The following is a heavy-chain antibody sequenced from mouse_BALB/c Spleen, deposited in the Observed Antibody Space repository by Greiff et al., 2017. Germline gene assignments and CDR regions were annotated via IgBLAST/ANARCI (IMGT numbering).Heavy chain of an antibody. CDR2: ISSGGGST. J-gene: IGHJ3*01. V-gene: IGHV5-12-1*01. Sequence: EVQVVESGGGLVKPGGSLKLSCAASGFAFSSYAMSWVRQTPEKRLEWFAYISSGGGSTNYPDTVKGRVTSSRDNAKNTLYLQMSRLKSEDTAMYYCARLYGNYGWFAYWGQGTLVTVSA. CDR3: ARLYGNYGWFAY. D-gene: IGHD2-1*01. CDR1: GFAFSSYA.